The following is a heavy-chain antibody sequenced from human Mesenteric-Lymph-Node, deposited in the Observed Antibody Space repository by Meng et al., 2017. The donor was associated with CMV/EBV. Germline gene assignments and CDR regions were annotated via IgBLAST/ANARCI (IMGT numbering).Heavy chain of an antibody. D-gene: IGHD1-1*01. CDR1: GFTFSNSA. Sequence: GESLKISCAASGFTFSNSAMSWVRQAPGKGLEWLSGITSGGGTYYADSVKGRFTISRDNSKNTVYLQMNSLTAEDTAIYYCAKDLEVQLDPGPPYYFDYWGQGTLVTVSS. V-gene: IGHV3-23*01. J-gene: IGHJ4*02. CDR3: AKDLEVQLDPGPPYYFDY. CDR2: ITSGGGT.